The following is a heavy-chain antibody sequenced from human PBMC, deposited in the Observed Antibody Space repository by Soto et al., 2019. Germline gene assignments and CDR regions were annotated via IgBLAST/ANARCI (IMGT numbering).Heavy chain of an antibody. J-gene: IGHJ4*02. CDR3: ARGPPHDYGDYFDY. CDR1: GDIFSTYA. D-gene: IGHD4-17*01. Sequence: SVKVSCKTSGDIFSTYAISWVRQAPGQGLEWMGGIIPIFGTGNYAQKFRGRVTITADESTSTVYMELRSLRSDDTAVYHCARGPPHDYGDYFDYWGQGTLVTVSS. V-gene: IGHV1-69*13. CDR2: IIPIFGTG.